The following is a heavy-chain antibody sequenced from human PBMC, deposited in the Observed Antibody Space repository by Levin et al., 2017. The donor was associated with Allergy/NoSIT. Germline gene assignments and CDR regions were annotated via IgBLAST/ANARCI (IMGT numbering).Heavy chain of an antibody. D-gene: IGHD5-18*01. J-gene: IGHJ3*02. CDR2: ISYDGSNK. Sequence: GGSLRLSCAASGFTFSSYGMHWVRQAPGKGLEWVAVISYDGSNKYYADSVKGRFTISRDNSKNTLYLQMNSLRAEDTAVYYCAKAYTAMVATGAFDIWGQGTMVTVSS. CDR3: AKAYTAMVATGAFDI. CDR1: GFTFSSYG. V-gene: IGHV3-30*18.